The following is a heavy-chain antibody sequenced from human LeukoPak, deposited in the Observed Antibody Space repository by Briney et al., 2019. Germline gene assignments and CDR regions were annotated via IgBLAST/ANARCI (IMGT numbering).Heavy chain of an antibody. Sequence: KPSETLSLTCTVSGGSISSYYWSWIRQPAGKGLEWIGRIYTSGSTNYNPSLKSRVTMSVDTSKNQFSLKLSPVTAADTAVYYCARVEADGDYAGLDYWGQGTLVTVSS. V-gene: IGHV4-4*07. CDR3: ARVEADGDYAGLDY. CDR2: IYTSGST. D-gene: IGHD4-17*01. CDR1: GGSISSYY. J-gene: IGHJ4*02.